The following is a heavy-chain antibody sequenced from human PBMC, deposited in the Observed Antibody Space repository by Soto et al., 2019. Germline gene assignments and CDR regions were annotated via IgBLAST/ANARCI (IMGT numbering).Heavy chain of an antibody. D-gene: IGHD1-1*01. CDR3: AADDMTTFI. Sequence: SVKVSCKASGFTFPISAVQWVRQARGQRLEWIGWIVVGSGNTNSAQKFQERVTFTRDMSTSTVYMELSSLKFEDTAVYYCAADDMTTFIWGQGTLVTVSS. CDR1: GFTFPISA. J-gene: IGHJ4*02. V-gene: IGHV1-58*01. CDR2: IVVGSGNT.